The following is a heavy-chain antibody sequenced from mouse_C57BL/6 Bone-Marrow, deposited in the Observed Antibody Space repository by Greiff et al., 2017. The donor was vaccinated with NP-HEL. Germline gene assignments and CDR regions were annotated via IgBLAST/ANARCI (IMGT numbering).Heavy chain of an antibody. D-gene: IGHD1-1*01. V-gene: IGHV1-5*01. J-gene: IGHJ4*01. CDR1: GYTFTSYW. CDR3: TRGEYYGSSPLYAMDY. Sequence: VQLQQSGTVLARPGASVKMSCKTSGYTFTSYWMHWVKQRPGQGLEWIGAIYPGNSDTSYNQKFKGKAKLTAVTSASTAYMELSSLTNEDSAVYYCTRGEYYGSSPLYAMDYWGQGTSVTVSA. CDR2: IYPGNSDT.